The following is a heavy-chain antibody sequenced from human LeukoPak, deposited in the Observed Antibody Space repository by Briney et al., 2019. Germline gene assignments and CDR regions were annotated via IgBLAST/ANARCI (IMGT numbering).Heavy chain of an antibody. J-gene: IGHJ5*02. CDR1: GGSISGTNSY. D-gene: IGHD5-24*01. V-gene: IGHV4-39*01. CDR2: IYFSGST. CDR3: ARGRRRDGDGYKSPGIWFDA. Sequence: SETLSLTCIVSGGSISGTNSYWAWIRQPAGKGLEWIGSIYFSGSTFYKSSLESRLNMSVDMSKNQFSLKVRSVTAADTAIYFCARGRRRDGDGYKSPGIWFDAWGQGTRVTVSS.